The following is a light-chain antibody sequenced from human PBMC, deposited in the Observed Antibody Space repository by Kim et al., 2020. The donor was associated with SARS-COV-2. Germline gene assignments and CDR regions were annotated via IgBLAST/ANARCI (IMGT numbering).Light chain of an antibody. CDR1: GEKY. J-gene: IGLJ3*02. Sequence: GEKYVSWYQQKPGLSPVLVIYQDSKRPSGIPERFSGSNSGNTAPLTISGAQTLDEADYYCQAWDSDTAVFGGGTKLTVL. CDR2: QDS. V-gene: IGLV3-1*01. CDR3: QAWDSDTAV.